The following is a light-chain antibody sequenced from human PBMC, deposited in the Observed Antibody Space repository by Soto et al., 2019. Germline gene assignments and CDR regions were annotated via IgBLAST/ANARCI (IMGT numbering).Light chain of an antibody. CDR2: DVS. J-gene: IGLJ2*01. V-gene: IGLV2-14*01. Sequence: QSVLTQPASVSGSPGQSITISCTGTSSDVGGYNYVSWYQQHPGKAPKLMIYDVSNRPSGVSNRFSGSKSGNTASLTISGLKAEDEADYYCSSYTSSSTVVFGGGNKLTVL. CDR1: SSDVGGYNY. CDR3: SSYTSSSTVV.